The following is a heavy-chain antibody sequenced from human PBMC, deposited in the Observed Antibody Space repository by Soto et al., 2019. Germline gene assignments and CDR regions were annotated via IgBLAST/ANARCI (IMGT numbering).Heavy chain of an antibody. D-gene: IGHD3-10*01. CDR1: GYTFTSYY. CDR3: ARGIGTPYYYGSGSYYNHYYYYGMDV. J-gene: IGHJ6*02. CDR2: INPSGGST. Sequence: ASVKVSCKASGYTFTSYYMHWVRQAPGQGLEWMGIINPSGGSTSYAQKFQGRVTMTRDTSTSTAYMELSSLRSEDTAVYYCARGIGTPYYYGSGSYYNHYYYYGMDVWGQGTTVTVSS. V-gene: IGHV1-46*01.